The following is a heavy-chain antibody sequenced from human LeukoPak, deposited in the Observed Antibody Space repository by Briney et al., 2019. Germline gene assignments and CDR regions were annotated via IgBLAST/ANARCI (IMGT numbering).Heavy chain of an antibody. CDR2: ISGSGGST. D-gene: IGHD3-22*01. CDR3: SKGVASSGIYP. J-gene: IGHJ5*02. V-gene: IGHV3-23*01. CDR1: GFTFISYA. Sequence: GGSLRLSCAASGFTFISYAMSWVRQAPGKGLEWVSAISGSGGSTYSADSVKGRFTICRDNSRNTLYLQMNSLRAEEMAVYYCSKGVASSGIYPWGQGTLVTVSS.